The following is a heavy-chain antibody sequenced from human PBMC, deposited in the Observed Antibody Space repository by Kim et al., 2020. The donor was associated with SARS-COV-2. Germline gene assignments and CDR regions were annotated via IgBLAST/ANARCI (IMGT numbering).Heavy chain of an antibody. J-gene: IGHJ4*02. V-gene: IGHV1-69*04. CDR1: GGTFSSYA. CDR2: IIPILGIT. D-gene: IGHD3-22*01. Sequence: VKVSCKASGGTFSSYAINWVRQAPGQGLEWMGRIIPILGITNYAQKFQGRVTITADKSTSTAYMELSSLRSEDTAVYYCARASFFYDSSGYHFDYWGQG. CDR3: ARASFFYDSSGYHFDY.